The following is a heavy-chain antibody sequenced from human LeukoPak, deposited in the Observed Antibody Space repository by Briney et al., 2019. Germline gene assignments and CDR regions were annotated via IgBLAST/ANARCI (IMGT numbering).Heavy chain of an antibody. Sequence: WGSLRLSCAASGFTFDDYGMSWVRQAPGKGLEWVSGINWNGGSTGYADSVKGRFTISRDNAKNSLYLQMNSLRAEDTALYYCARGEYYYDSSGYYEGYFDYWGQGTLVTVSS. CDR1: GFTFDDYG. V-gene: IGHV3-20*04. J-gene: IGHJ4*02. CDR3: ARGEYYYDSSGYYEGYFDY. D-gene: IGHD3-22*01. CDR2: INWNGGST.